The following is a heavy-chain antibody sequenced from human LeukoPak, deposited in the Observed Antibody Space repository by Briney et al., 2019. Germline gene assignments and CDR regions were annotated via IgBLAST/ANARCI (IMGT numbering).Heavy chain of an antibody. V-gene: IGHV1-46*01. CDR2: INPGGGTT. Sequence: GASLKVSCKASGYTFTTSDNMHWVRQAPGQGLDWMGIINPGGGTTFYAPKFGGRVTMIRDTSTNTVYMELSSLRSEDTAVFDCARGPTDMVFDYWGQGSLVTVSS. D-gene: IGHD2-8*01. CDR3: ARGPTDMVFDY. J-gene: IGHJ4*02. CDR1: GYTFTTSDN.